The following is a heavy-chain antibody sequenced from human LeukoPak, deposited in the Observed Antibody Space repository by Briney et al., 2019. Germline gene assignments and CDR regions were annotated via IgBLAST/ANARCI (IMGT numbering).Heavy chain of an antibody. Sequence: GGSLRLSCAASGFTFSSYWMSWVRQAPGKGLEWVANIKQDGSEKYYVDSVKGRFTISRDNAKNSLYLQMNSLRAEDTAVYYCAKDYSSSWTTDYYYYYGMDVWGQGTTVTVSS. CDR3: AKDYSSSWTTDYYYYYGMDV. J-gene: IGHJ6*02. D-gene: IGHD6-13*01. V-gene: IGHV3-7*03. CDR2: IKQDGSEK. CDR1: GFTFSSYW.